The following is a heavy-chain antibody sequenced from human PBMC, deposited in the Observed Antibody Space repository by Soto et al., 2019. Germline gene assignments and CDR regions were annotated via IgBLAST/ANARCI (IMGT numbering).Heavy chain of an antibody. J-gene: IGHJ4*02. Sequence: QITLKESGTTLVKHTQTLTLTCTFSGFSLSTSGVGVGWIRQPPGKALEWLALIYWDDDKRYSPSLKSRLTITQDTSKNQVVLTMTNMDPVDTATYYCARRMAGYYFDYWGQGTLVTVSS. CDR1: GFSLSTSGVG. CDR2: IYWDDDK. CDR3: ARRMAGYYFDY. V-gene: IGHV2-5*02.